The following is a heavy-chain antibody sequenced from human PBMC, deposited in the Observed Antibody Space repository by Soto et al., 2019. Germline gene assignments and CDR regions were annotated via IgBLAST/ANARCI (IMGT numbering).Heavy chain of an antibody. V-gene: IGHV3-21*01. Sequence: EVQLVESGGGLVKPGGSLRLSCAASGFTFSSYSMNWVRQAPGKGLEWVSSISSSSSYIYYAVSVKGRFTISRDNAKNSLYLQMNSLRAEDTAVYYCAREGIAVAGYYFDSWGQGTLVTVSS. J-gene: IGHJ4*02. CDR1: GFTFSSYS. CDR3: AREGIAVAGYYFDS. CDR2: ISSSSSYI. D-gene: IGHD6-19*01.